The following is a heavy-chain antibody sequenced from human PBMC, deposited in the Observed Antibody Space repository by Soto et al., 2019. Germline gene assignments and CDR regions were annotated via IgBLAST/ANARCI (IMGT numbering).Heavy chain of an antibody. CDR3: AHIPNYYQYDWFDP. CDR2: IYWDDDK. J-gene: IGHJ5*02. V-gene: IGHV2-5*02. Sequence: QITLKESGPTLVKPTQTLTLTCTFSGFSLTTRGVGVGWIRQPPGKALECLALIYWDDDKRYSTSLQSRLSISNDTSKNQVVLTMTNVDPVDTATYYCAHIPNYYQYDWFDPWGHGTLVSVSS. CDR1: GFSLTTRGVG. D-gene: IGHD3-16*01.